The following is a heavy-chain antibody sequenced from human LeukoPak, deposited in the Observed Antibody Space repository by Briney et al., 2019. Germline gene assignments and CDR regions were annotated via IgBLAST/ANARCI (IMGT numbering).Heavy chain of an antibody. CDR3: ALLGYCSSTSCYTLKNWFDP. CDR1: GFSLSTSGVG. Sequence: SGPTLVNPTQTLTLTCTFSGFSLSTSGVGVGWIRQPPGKALEWLALIYWNDDKRYSPSLKSRLTITKDTSKNQVVLTMTNMDPVDTATYYCALLGYCSSTSCYTLKNWFDPWGQGTLVTVSS. J-gene: IGHJ5*02. CDR2: IYWNDDK. V-gene: IGHV2-5*01. D-gene: IGHD2-2*02.